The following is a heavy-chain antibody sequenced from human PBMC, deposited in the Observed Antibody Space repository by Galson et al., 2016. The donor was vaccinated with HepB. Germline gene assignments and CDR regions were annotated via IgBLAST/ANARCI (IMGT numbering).Heavy chain of an antibody. V-gene: IGHV3-21*01. J-gene: IGHJ6*02. CDR1: GFTFNTFS. D-gene: IGHD3-10*01. Sequence: SLRLSCAASGFTFNTFSMNWVRQAPGEGLEWLSSISSSGRYIYYADSLKDRFTISRDNAKNSLYLQMNSLRAADTAVYFCARAGSGTSKYYYYYGMDVWGQGTPVTVSS. CDR2: ISSSGRYI. CDR3: ARAGSGTSKYYYYYGMDV.